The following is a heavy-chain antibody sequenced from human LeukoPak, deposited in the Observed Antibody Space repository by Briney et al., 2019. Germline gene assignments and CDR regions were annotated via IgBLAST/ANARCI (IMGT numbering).Heavy chain of an antibody. CDR1: GYTFTSYG. CDR2: TSTYNGDT. J-gene: IGHJ4*02. CDR3: ARDELLVGAAAFDY. V-gene: IGHV1-18*01. Sequence: ASVKVSCKASGYTFTSYGISWVRQAPGQGLEWMGWTSTYNGDTRYAQNFEGRVTTTTDRSTSTVYMELRSLRSDDTAVYFCARDELLVGAAAFDYWGQGTRVSVSS. D-gene: IGHD1-26*01.